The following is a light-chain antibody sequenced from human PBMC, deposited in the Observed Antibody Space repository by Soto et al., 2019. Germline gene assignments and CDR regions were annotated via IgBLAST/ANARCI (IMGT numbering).Light chain of an antibody. V-gene: IGLV2-14*01. J-gene: IGLJ1*01. CDR3: SSYTSSGGYV. CDR1: SSDVGGYNY. CDR2: EVS. Sequence: QSALTQPASVSGSPGQSITISCTGTSSDVGGYNYVSWYQQHPGKAPKLMIYEVSNRPSGVSNRFSGSKSGNTASLTISGLQAEDEDDYSCSSYTSSGGYVFGTGTKVTVL.